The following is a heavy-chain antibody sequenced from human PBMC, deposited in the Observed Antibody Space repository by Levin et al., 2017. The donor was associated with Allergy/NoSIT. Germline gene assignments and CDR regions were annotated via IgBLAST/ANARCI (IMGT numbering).Heavy chain of an antibody. CDR2: IGTGGRSI. V-gene: IGHV3-48*02. D-gene: IGHD2-15*01. CDR3: ARDISSAYGMDV. J-gene: IGHJ6*02. Sequence: GESLKISCAASGFTSSSYSMKWVRQAPGKGLEWVAYIGTGGRSIYYADSVRGRFTISRDDAENSLYLQMNSLRDDDTAVYYCARDISSAYGMDVWGQGTTVTVSS. CDR1: GFTSSSYS.